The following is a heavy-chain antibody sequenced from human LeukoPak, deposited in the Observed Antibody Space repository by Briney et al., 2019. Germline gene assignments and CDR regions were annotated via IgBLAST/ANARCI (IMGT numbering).Heavy chain of an antibody. Sequence: PSETLSLTCTVSGGSISSYYWSWIRQPPGKGLEWIGSIYYSGSTYYNPSLKSRVTISVDTSKNQFSLKLSSVTAADTAAYYCVQSIAAAGTSDYWGQGTLVTVSS. CDR2: IYYSGST. CDR3: VQSIAAAGTSDY. J-gene: IGHJ4*02. D-gene: IGHD6-13*01. V-gene: IGHV4-59*05. CDR1: GGSISSYY.